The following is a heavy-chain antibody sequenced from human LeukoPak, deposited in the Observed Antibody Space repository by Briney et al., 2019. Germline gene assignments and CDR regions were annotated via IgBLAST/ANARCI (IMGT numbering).Heavy chain of an antibody. CDR1: GFTFSSSA. Sequence: GGSPRLSCAASGFTFSSSAMHWVRQAPGKGLDYVSAINSNGGSTYYANSVKGRFTISRDNSKNTLYLQMGSLRAEDMAVYYCATWSGYHHLYWGQGTLVTVSS. J-gene: IGHJ4*02. CDR3: ATWSGYHHLY. V-gene: IGHV3-64*01. D-gene: IGHD3-3*01. CDR2: INSNGGST.